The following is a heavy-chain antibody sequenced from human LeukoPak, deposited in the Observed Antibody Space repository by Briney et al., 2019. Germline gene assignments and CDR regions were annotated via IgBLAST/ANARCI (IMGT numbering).Heavy chain of an antibody. Sequence: SETLSLTCTVSGGSLTSSSYYWGWIRQPPGEGLEWIGTIYYSGTTYPNPSLQSRVTISEDTSKNQFSLKLTSVAAADTAVYYCASLGYSSTNCDYWGQEPLVTVSA. D-gene: IGHD6-13*01. CDR2: IYYSGTT. J-gene: IGHJ4*02. V-gene: IGHV4-39*01. CDR1: GGSLTSSSYY. CDR3: ASLGYSSTNCDY.